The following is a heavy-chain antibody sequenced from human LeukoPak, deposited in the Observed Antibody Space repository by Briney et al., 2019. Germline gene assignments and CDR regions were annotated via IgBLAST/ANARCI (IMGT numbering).Heavy chain of an antibody. CDR3: AKDHYYYGSGIYFMHYFDY. CDR1: GFTFSSYG. CDR2: ISYDGSNK. D-gene: IGHD3-10*01. J-gene: IGHJ4*02. Sequence: GRSLRLSCAASGFTFSSYGMHWVRQAPGKGLEWVAVISYDGSNKYYADSIKGRFTISRENSKNTLHLQMNSLRAEDTAVYYCAKDHYYYGSGIYFMHYFDYWGQGTLVTVSS. V-gene: IGHV3-30*18.